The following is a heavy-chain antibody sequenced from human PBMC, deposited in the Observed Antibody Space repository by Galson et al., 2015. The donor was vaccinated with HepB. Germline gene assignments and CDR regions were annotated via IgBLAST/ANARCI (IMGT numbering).Heavy chain of an antibody. CDR3: ARGGVGATTLAFDI. J-gene: IGHJ3*02. CDR1: GYTFTSYA. V-gene: IGHV1-3*01. Sequence: SVKVSCKASGYTFTSYAMHWVRQAPGQRLEWMGWINAGNGNTKYSQKFQGRVTITRDTSASTAYMELSSLRSEDTAVYYCARGGVGATTLAFDIWGQGTMVTVSS. D-gene: IGHD1-26*01. CDR2: INAGNGNT.